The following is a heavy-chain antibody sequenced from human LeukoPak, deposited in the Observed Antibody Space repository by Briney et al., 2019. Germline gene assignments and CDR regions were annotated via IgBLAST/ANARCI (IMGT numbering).Heavy chain of an antibody. CDR3: ARDWAPLYYYDSSGYPD. J-gene: IGHJ4*02. CDR2: INPNSGGT. D-gene: IGHD3-22*01. Sequence: GASVKVSCKASGYTFTGYYMQWVRQAPGQGLEWMGRINPNSGGTNYAQKFQGRVTMTRDTSISTAYMELSRLRSDDTAVYYCARDWAPLYYYDSSGYPDWGQGTLVTVSS. V-gene: IGHV1-2*06. CDR1: GYTFTGYY.